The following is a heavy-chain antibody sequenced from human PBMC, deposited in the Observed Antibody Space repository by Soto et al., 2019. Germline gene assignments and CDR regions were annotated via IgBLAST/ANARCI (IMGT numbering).Heavy chain of an antibody. Sequence: ESGGGVVQPGRSLRLSCAASGFTFSSYAMHWVRQAPGKGLEWVALISYDGSNKYYADSVKVRFAISRDNSKNTLSLQMNSLGAADTAVYYCARQWVGSTPDAFDIWGQGTMVTVSS. J-gene: IGHJ3*02. CDR1: GFTFSSYA. D-gene: IGHD1-26*01. CDR3: ARQWVGSTPDAFDI. V-gene: IGHV3-30*09. CDR2: ISYDGSNK.